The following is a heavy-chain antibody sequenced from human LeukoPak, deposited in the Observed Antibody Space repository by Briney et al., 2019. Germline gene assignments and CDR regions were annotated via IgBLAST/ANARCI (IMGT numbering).Heavy chain of an antibody. CDR2: ISSSGSTI. V-gene: IGHV3-48*03. D-gene: IGHD3-10*02. J-gene: IGHJ6*04. CDR3: AELGITMIGGV. Sequence: GGSLRLSCAASGFAFSSYEMNWVRQAPGKGLEGVSYISSSGSTIYYADSVKGRFTISRDNAKNSLYLQMNSLRAEDTAVYYCAELGITMIGGVWGKGTTVTISS. CDR1: GFAFSSYE.